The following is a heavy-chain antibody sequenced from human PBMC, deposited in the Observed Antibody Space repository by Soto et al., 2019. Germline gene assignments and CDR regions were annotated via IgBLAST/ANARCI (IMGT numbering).Heavy chain of an antibody. V-gene: IGHV4-30-4*01. CDR2: IYYSGST. CDR3: ARDRQDIVVVPAAAMGGYYGMDV. J-gene: IGHJ6*02. Sequence: PSETLSLTCTVSGGSISSGDYYWSWIRQPPWKGLEWIGYIYYSGSTYYNPSLKSRVTISVDTSKNQFSLKLGSVTAADTAVYYSARDRQDIVVVPAAAMGGYYGMDVWGQGXTLTVSS. CDR1: GGSISSGDYY. D-gene: IGHD2-2*01.